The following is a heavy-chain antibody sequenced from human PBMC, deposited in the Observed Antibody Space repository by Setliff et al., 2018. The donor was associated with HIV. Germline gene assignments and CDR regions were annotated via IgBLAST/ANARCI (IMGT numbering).Heavy chain of an antibody. V-gene: IGHV1-46*01. CDR1: GYSFSSYY. J-gene: IGHJ5*02. CDR3: AREGHVATPGSSEFDP. Sequence: ASVKVSCKASGYSFSSYYMHWVRQSPGQGLEWMGIINPRGAKANYAQRFQGRLTVTSDTSTSTVYMELSLLTSDDTAIYYCAREGHVATPGSSEFDPWGQGTLVTVSS. D-gene: IGHD2-15*01. CDR2: INPRGAKA.